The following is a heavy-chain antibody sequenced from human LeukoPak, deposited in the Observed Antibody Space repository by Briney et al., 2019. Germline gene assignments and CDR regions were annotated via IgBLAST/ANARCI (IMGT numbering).Heavy chain of an antibody. D-gene: IGHD1-26*01. CDR3: ASYLVGYYMDV. V-gene: IGHV3-7*01. Sequence: GGSLSLSCAASGFTFRSYWMSWVRQAPGKGLEWVANINQDGSEKYYVDSVKGRFTISRDNAKNSLYLQVNSLRAEDTAVYYCASYLVGYYMDVWGKGTTVTVSS. CDR1: GFTFRSYW. CDR2: INQDGSEK. J-gene: IGHJ6*03.